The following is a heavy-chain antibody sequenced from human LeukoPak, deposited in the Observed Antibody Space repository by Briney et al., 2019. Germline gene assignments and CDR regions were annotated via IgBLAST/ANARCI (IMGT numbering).Heavy chain of an antibody. CDR2: INDDGRNI. J-gene: IGHJ6*02. CDR3: TRDLMDYDVSTGLHHYYMDV. Sequence: GGSLRLSCVASGFTFSSYWMHWVRQDPRKGLVWVSRINDDGRNINYADSVRGRFTISRDNAKNTLILQMNTLRVEDTAVYYCTRDLMDYDVSTGLHHYYMDVWGQGTTVTVSS. CDR1: GFTFSSYW. D-gene: IGHD3-9*01. V-gene: IGHV3-74*01.